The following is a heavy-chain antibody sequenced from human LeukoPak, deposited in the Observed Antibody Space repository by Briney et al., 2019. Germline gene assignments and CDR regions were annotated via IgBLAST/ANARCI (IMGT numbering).Heavy chain of an antibody. V-gene: IGHV1-69*13. J-gene: IGHJ4*02. CDR3: ARAFWSGYYFFDY. CDR2: IIPIFGTA. D-gene: IGHD3-3*01. CDR1: GGTFSSYA. Sequence: SVKVSCKASGGTFSSYAISWVRQAPGQGLEWMGGIIPIFGTANYAQKFQGRVTITADESTSTAYMELSSLRSGDTAVYYCARAFWSGYYFFDYWGQGTLVTVSS.